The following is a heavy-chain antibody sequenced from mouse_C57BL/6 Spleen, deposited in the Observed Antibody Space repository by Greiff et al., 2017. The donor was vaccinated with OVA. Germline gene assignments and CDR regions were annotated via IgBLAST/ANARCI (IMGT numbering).Heavy chain of an antibody. Sequence: VQLQQSGAELVRPGASVKLSCTASGFNIKDDYMHWVKQRPEQGLEWIGWIDPENGDTEYASKFQGKATITADTSSNTAYLQLSSLTSEDTAVYYCTTGGYGSSPYYFDYWGQGTTLTVSS. CDR1: GFNIKDDY. D-gene: IGHD1-1*01. V-gene: IGHV14-4*01. J-gene: IGHJ2*01. CDR2: IDPENGDT. CDR3: TTGGYGSSPYYFDY.